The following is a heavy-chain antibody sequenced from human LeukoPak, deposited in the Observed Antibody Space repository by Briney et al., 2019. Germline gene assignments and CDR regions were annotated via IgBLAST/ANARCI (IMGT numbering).Heavy chain of an antibody. V-gene: IGHV3-30-3*01. Sequence: GGSPRLSCAASGFTFSSYAMHWVRQAPGKGLEWVAVISYDGSNKYYADSVKGRFTISRDNSKNTLYLQMNSLRAEDTAVYYCARVGDVGDIVATMGSDYWGQGTLVTVSS. J-gene: IGHJ4*02. CDR1: GFTFSSYA. CDR2: ISYDGSNK. D-gene: IGHD5-12*01. CDR3: ARVGDVGDIVATMGSDY.